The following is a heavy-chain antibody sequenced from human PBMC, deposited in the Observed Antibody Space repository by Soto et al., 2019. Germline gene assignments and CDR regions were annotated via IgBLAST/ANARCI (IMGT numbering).Heavy chain of an antibody. V-gene: IGHV3-23*01. D-gene: IGHD2-21*01. CDR1: GFPFGSYA. Sequence: EAQLLESGGDLVQPGGSLRLSCAASGFPFGSYAMSWVRQAPGKGLEWVSIISGSGGSTRYADSVKGRFTISRDNSKNTLYLQMNSLRAEDTAVYYCAKLADLHLYYFDYWGQGTLVTVSS. J-gene: IGHJ4*02. CDR2: ISGSGGST. CDR3: AKLADLHLYYFDY.